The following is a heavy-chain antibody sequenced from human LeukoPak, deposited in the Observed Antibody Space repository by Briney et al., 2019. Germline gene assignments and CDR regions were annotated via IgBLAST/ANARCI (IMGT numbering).Heavy chain of an antibody. V-gene: IGHV3-23*01. D-gene: IGHD6-13*01. J-gene: IGHJ5*02. CDR3: AKDAPYSSTNTRWFDP. CDR2: ISGSGRST. Sequence: GGSLRLSCAASGFTFSSYAMSWVRQAPGKGLEWVSAISGSGRSTYYAASVKGRFTISRDNSKNTLYLQMNSLRAEDTAVYSCAKDAPYSSTNTRWFDPWGQGTLVTVSS. CDR1: GFTFSSYA.